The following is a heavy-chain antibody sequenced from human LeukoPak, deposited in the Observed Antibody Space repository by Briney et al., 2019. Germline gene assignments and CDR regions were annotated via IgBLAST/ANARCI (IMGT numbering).Heavy chain of an antibody. Sequence: GGSLRLSCVASGFTFSSYGMHWVRQAPGKGLEWVAVIWFDRSNKYYADSVKGRFTISRDNSKNTLYLQMNSLRAEDTAVYYCARGVDYYDSSGTIDYWGQGTLVTVSS. CDR1: GFTFSSYG. D-gene: IGHD3-22*01. CDR3: ARGVDYYDSSGTIDY. J-gene: IGHJ4*02. CDR2: IWFDRSNK. V-gene: IGHV3-33*01.